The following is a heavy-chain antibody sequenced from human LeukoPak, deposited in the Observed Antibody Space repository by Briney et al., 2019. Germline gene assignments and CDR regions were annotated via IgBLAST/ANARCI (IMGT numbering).Heavy chain of an antibody. V-gene: IGHV3-74*01. CDR2: IRGDGGDI. D-gene: IGHD3-16*01. J-gene: IGHJ4*02. CDR1: GLSFSNYY. Sequence: GGSLRLSCAASGLSFSNYYMHWVRQAPGKGLMWVSRIRGDGGDISFADSVQGRFTISRDNAINTLYLQMNSLRTEDAAVYYCSRGVVSAWGNDYWGQGTLVTVSS. CDR3: SRGVVSAWGNDY.